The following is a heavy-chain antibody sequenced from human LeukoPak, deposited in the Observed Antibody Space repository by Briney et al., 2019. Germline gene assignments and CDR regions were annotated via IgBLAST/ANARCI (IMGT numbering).Heavy chain of an antibody. CDR1: RFTFSTYT. D-gene: IGHD4-17*01. J-gene: IGHJ4*02. V-gene: IGHV3-64D*06. Sequence: GGPLRLSCAASRFTFSTYTLNWVRQAPGKGLEYVSAISSNGGSTYYADSVKGRFTISRDNSKNTLYLQMSSLRAEDTAVYYCVKMTTVQTFDYWGQGTLVTVSS. CDR3: VKMTTVQTFDY. CDR2: ISSNGGST.